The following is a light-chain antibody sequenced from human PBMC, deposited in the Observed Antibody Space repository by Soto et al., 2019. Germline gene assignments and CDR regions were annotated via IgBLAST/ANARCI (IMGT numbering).Light chain of an antibody. CDR3: QQSFSIRYT. CDR2: AAS. J-gene: IGKJ2*01. V-gene: IGKV1-39*01. CDR1: QSIGTN. Sequence: DIQMTQSPSSLSASVGDRVTITCRASQSIGTNLNWYEQKPGKAPKVLISAASSLQSGVPSRFSGSGSGTDFTLTISSLQPEDFTTYFCQQSFSIRYTFGQGTKLEIK.